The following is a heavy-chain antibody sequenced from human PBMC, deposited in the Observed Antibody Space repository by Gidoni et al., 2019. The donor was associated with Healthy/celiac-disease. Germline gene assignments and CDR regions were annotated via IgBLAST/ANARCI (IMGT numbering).Heavy chain of an antibody. CDR2: ISSSGSNI. Sequence: QVQLVESGGGLVKPGGSLRLPCAASGFTFSDYYLSWNRQAPGTGLEWVSYISSSGSNIYYPNSVKGRFTISRDNAKNSLYLQMNSLRAEDTAVYYCARVPTVEGMDYYYYGMDVWGQGTTDTVSS. CDR3: ARVPTVEGMDYYYYGMDV. V-gene: IGHV3-11*01. D-gene: IGHD4-17*01. CDR1: GFTFSDYY. J-gene: IGHJ6*02.